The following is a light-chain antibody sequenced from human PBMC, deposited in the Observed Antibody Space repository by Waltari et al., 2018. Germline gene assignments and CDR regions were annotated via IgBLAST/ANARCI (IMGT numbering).Light chain of an antibody. CDR3: QQSYSPPFT. Sequence: DIQMTQSPSSLSTSVGDRVTITCRASLGIDSYLNWYQQRPGRAPKLLIYDASTLQREVPTRFSGGGIGTDFTLTINNLQPEDFATYFCQQSYSPPFTFGQGTRLEI. CDR2: DAS. J-gene: IGKJ5*01. CDR1: LGIDSY. V-gene: IGKV1-39*01.